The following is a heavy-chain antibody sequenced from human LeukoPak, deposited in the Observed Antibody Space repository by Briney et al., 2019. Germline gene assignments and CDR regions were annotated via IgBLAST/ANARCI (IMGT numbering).Heavy chain of an antibody. D-gene: IGHD2-2*01. Sequence: SETLSLTCTVYGDSISNPDWTWIRQPPRKGLPYLAYIFHTGSTNYNPSLKGRATISLDTSKNQFSLKLTSVTSADTAVYYCAREYCTRTNCYDYFDYWGQGTLVTVSS. CDR3: AREYCTRTNCYDYFDY. CDR1: GDSISNPD. V-gene: IGHV4-59*11. CDR2: IFHTGST. J-gene: IGHJ4*02.